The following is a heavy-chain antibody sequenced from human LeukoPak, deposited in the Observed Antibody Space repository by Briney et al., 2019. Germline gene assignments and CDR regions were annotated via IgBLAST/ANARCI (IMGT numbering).Heavy chain of an antibody. Sequence: GGSLRLSCAASGFTVSSNYMSWVRQAPGKGLEWVSVIYSGGSTYYADSVKGRFTISRHNSKNTLYLQMNSLRAEDTAVYYCAREPPSGWGAFDIWGQGTMVTVSS. J-gene: IGHJ3*02. V-gene: IGHV3-53*04. D-gene: IGHD3-22*01. CDR1: GFTVSSNY. CDR2: IYSGGST. CDR3: AREPPSGWGAFDI.